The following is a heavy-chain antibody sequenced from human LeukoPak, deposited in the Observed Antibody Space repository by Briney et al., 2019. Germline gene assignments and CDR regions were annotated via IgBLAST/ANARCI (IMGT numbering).Heavy chain of an antibody. Sequence: GGSLRVSCVASGFTFSSYAMSWVRQAPGKGVEWVSGINNSGGDTYYADSVKGRFTISRDNSKNTLYLQMKSLRAEDTAAYYCAKDGQWLATEDYYYYMDVWGKGTTVTVSS. D-gene: IGHD6-19*01. J-gene: IGHJ6*03. CDR2: INNSGGDT. CDR3: AKDGQWLATEDYYYYMDV. V-gene: IGHV3-23*01. CDR1: GFTFSSYA.